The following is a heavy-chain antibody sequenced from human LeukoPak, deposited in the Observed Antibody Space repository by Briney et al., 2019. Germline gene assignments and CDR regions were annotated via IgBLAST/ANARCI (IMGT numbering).Heavy chain of an antibody. CDR1: GGSISSSSYY. CDR2: IYYSGST. J-gene: IGHJ4*02. V-gene: IGHV4-39*01. CDR3: ARLIYSSGWYELGYYFDY. D-gene: IGHD6-19*01. Sequence: SETLSLTCTVSGGSISSSSYYWGWIRQPPGTGLEWIGSIYYSGSTYYNPSLKSRVTISVDTSKNQFSLKLSSVTAADTAVYYCARLIYSSGWYELGYYFDYWGQGTLVTVSS.